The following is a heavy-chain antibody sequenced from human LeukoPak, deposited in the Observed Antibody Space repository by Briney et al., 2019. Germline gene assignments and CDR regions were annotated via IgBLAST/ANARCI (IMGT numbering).Heavy chain of an antibody. J-gene: IGHJ3*02. D-gene: IGHD3-3*01. CDR3: ARSIFGVVIKFLAFDI. CDR2: IGSSGSTI. Sequence: VGSLRLSCAASGFTFSSYEMNWVRQAPGKGLEWVSYIGSSGSTIYYADSVKGRFTISRDNAKNSLYLQMNSLRAEDTAVYYCARSIFGVVIKFLAFDIWGQGTMVTVSS. CDR1: GFTFSSYE. V-gene: IGHV3-48*03.